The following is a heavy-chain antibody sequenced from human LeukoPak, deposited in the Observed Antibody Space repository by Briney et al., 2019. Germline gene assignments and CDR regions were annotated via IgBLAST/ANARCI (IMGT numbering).Heavy chain of an antibody. D-gene: IGHD3-22*01. J-gene: IGHJ5*02. CDR3: DRPYYYDSRIDP. CDR1: GGSISSGDYY. V-gene: IGHV4-30-4*01. Sequence: SETPSLTCTVSGGSISSGDYYWSWIRQPPGKGLEWIAYMYYSGSTYYNPSLKSRVTMSADTSKNQLSLKLSSVTAADTAVYYCDRPYYYDSRIDPWGQGILVTVSS. CDR2: MYYSGST.